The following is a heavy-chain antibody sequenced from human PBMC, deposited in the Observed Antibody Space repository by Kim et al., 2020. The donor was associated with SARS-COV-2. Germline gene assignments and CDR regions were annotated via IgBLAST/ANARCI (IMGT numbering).Heavy chain of an antibody. J-gene: IGHJ5*02. CDR3: AGVEVTKNWFDP. D-gene: IGHD4-4*01. CDR2: INPSGGST. CDR1: GYTFTSYY. V-gene: IGHV1-46*01. Sequence: ASVKVSCKASGYTFTSYYMHWVRQAPGQGLEWMGIINPSGGSTSYAQKFQGRVTMTRDTSTSTVYMELSSLRSEDTAVYYCAGVEVTKNWFDPWGQGTLVTVSS.